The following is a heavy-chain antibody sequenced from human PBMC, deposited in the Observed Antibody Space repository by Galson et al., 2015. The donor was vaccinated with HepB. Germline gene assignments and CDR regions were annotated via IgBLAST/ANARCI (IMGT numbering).Heavy chain of an antibody. CDR3: AKDPYLYSALAGTMAGFDY. D-gene: IGHD6-19*01. J-gene: IGHJ4*02. Sequence: SLRLSCAASGFTFSNYGMHWVRQAPGKGLEWVAVISYDGCNKYYDDSVKGRFPISRDYSKNTLYLQMNSLRAEDTALYYCAKDPYLYSALAGTMAGFDYWGQGTLVTVSS. CDR1: GFTFSNYG. V-gene: IGHV3-30*18. CDR2: ISYDGCNK.